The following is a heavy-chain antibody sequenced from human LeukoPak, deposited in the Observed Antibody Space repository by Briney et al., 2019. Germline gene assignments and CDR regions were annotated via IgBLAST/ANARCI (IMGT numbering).Heavy chain of an antibody. Sequence: GESLKISCKGSGYTFNNYWIGWVRHMPGKGLEWMGIIYPGDSDTIYNPSFQGQVTISADESISTAYLQWSSLKASDTAMYFCARRNRGYIGYGSQHYYYYYLDVWGKGTTVTVYS. V-gene: IGHV5-51*01. CDR1: GYTFNNYW. D-gene: IGHD5-12*01. J-gene: IGHJ6*03. CDR2: IYPGDSDT. CDR3: ARRNRGYIGYGSQHYYYYYLDV.